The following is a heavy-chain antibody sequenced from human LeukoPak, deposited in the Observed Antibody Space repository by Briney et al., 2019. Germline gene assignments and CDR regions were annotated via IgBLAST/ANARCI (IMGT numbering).Heavy chain of an antibody. V-gene: IGHV3-30-3*01. D-gene: IGHD1-26*01. Sequence: GGSLRLSCAASGFTFSSYAMHWVRQAPGKGLEWVAVISYDGSNKYYADSVKGRFTISRDNSKNTLYLQMNSLRAEDTAVYYCARVGYSGSYYAGMDVWGQGTTVTVSS. CDR3: ARVGYSGSYYAGMDV. CDR2: ISYDGSNK. CDR1: GFTFSSYA. J-gene: IGHJ6*02.